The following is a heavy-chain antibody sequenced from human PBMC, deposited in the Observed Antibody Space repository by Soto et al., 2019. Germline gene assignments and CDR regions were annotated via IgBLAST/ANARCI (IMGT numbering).Heavy chain of an antibody. V-gene: IGHV3-49*03. D-gene: IGHD2-2*01. Sequence: PGGSLRLSCTASGFTFGDYAMSWFRQAPGKGLEWVGFIRSKAYGGTTEYAASVKGRFTISRDDSKSIAYLQMNSLKTEDTAVYYCTRPGTAARDCSSTSCYAAFLDYWGQGTLVTVSS. CDR2: IRSKAYGGTT. J-gene: IGHJ4*02. CDR1: GFTFGDYA. CDR3: TRPGTAARDCSSTSCYAAFLDY.